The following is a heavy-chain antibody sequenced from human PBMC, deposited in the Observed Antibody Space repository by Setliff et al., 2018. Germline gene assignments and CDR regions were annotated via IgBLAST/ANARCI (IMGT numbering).Heavy chain of an antibody. D-gene: IGHD4-17*01. Sequence: ASVKVSCKASGYTITNFALNWVRQAPGQGPEWMGWINTNSGNPTYAQGFTGRFVFSLDTSVSTAYLQMNSLRAEDTAVYFCARGYGAPSFYYYMDVWGKGTTVTVSS. CDR2: INTNSGNP. CDR1: GYTITNFA. V-gene: IGHV7-4-1*02. CDR3: ARGYGAPSFYYYMDV. J-gene: IGHJ6*03.